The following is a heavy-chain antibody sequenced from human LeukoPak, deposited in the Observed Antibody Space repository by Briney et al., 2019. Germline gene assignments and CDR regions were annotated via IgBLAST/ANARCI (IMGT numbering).Heavy chain of an antibody. J-gene: IGHJ4*02. CDR1: GFTFSSSP. Sequence: PGGSLRLSCAASGFTFSSSPMGWVRQAPGKGLEWVSSIHAGGSDPFYGDSVQGRFTISRDNSKNTLSLQLNSPRVEDTAVYFCAKGGHHFNPFFYCGQGTLVTVSS. D-gene: IGHD3-3*01. V-gene: IGHV3-23*01. CDR3: AKGGHHFNPFFY. CDR2: IHAGGSDP.